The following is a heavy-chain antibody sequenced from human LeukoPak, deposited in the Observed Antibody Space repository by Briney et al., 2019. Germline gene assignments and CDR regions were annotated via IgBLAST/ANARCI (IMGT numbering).Heavy chain of an antibody. Sequence: ASVNLSSKASGYTFTSYAMHWVRQAPGQRREWMGWINAGNGNTKYSQKFQGRVTITRDTSASTAYMELSSLRSEDTAVYYCARGVRWFGESYYFDYWGQGTLVTVSS. V-gene: IGHV1-3*01. CDR3: ARGVRWFGESYYFDY. D-gene: IGHD3-10*01. CDR1: GYTFTSYA. CDR2: INAGNGNT. J-gene: IGHJ4*02.